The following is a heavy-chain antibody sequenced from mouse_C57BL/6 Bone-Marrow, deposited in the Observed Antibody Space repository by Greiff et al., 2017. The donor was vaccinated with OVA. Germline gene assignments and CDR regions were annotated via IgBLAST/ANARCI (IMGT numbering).Heavy chain of an antibody. V-gene: IGHV5-6*01. J-gene: IGHJ4*01. CDR2: ISSGGSYT. D-gene: IGHD1-1*01. CDR3: ARRTVVARYAMDY. CDR1: GFTFSSYG. Sequence: EVHLVESGGDLVKPGGSLKLSCAASGFTFSSYGMSWVRQTPDKRLEWVATISSGGSYTYYPDSVKGRFTISRDNAKNTLYLQMSSLKSEDTAMYYCARRTVVARYAMDYWGQGTSVTVSS.